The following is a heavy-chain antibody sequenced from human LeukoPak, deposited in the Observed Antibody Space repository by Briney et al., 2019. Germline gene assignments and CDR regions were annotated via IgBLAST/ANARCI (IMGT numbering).Heavy chain of an antibody. D-gene: IGHD6-13*01. CDR2: IYYSGST. J-gene: IGHJ5*02. CDR1: GGSISSYY. Sequence: PSETLSLTCTVSGGSISSYYWSWIRQPPGKGLEWIGYIYYSGSTNYNPSLKSRVTISVDTPKNQFSLKLNSVTAADTAVYYCARRSIAAAGIDYFDPWGQGSQVTVSS. CDR3: ARRSIAAAGIDYFDP. V-gene: IGHV4-59*08.